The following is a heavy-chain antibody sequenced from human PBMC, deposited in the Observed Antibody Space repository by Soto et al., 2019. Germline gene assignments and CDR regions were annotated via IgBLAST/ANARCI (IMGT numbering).Heavy chain of an antibody. Sequence: GASVKVSCKASGFTFTSSAVQWVRQARGQRLEWTGWIVVGSGNTNYAQKFQERVTITRDMSTSTAYMELSSLRSEDTAVYYCAADSSGYSLNFDYWGQGTLVTVSS. CDR2: IVVGSGNT. CDR3: AADSSGYSLNFDY. D-gene: IGHD3-22*01. J-gene: IGHJ4*02. V-gene: IGHV1-58*01. CDR1: GFTFTSSA.